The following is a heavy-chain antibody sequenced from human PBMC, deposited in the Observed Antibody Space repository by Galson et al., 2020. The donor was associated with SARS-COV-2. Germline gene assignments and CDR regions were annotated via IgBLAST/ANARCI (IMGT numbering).Heavy chain of an antibody. Sequence: SETLSLTCTVSGGSISSSSYYWGWIRQPPGKGLEWIGSIYHSGSTYYNPSLKSRVTISVDTSKNQFSLKLSSVTAADTAVYCCARQTYYYDSSGYQRVDWFDPWGQGTLVTVSS. V-gene: IGHV4-39*01. D-gene: IGHD3-22*01. CDR1: GGSISSSSYY. CDR3: ARQTYYYDSSGYQRVDWFDP. CDR2: IYHSGST. J-gene: IGHJ5*02.